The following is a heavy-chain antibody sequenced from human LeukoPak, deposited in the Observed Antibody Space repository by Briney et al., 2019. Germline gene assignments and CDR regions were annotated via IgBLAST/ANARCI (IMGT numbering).Heavy chain of an antibody. Sequence: PSEALSLTCAVYGGSFSGYYWSWIRQPPGKGLEWIGEINHSGSTNYNPSLKSRVTISLDTSKKQFSLELSSLRSEDTAVYYCARGRKIGVTTDYWGQGTLVTVSS. J-gene: IGHJ4*02. D-gene: IGHD4-17*01. V-gene: IGHV4-34*01. CDR3: ARGRKIGVTTDY. CDR2: INHSGST. CDR1: GGSFSGYY.